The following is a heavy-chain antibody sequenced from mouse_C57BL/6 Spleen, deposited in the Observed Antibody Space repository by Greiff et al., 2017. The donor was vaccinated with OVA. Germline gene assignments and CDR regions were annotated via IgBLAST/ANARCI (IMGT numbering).Heavy chain of an antibody. D-gene: IGHD2-4*01. CDR3: ARGGLRYAMDY. V-gene: IGHV3-6*01. CDR1: GYSITRGYY. Sequence: EVKLVESGPGLVKPSQSLSLTCSVTGYSITRGYYWNWIRQFPGNKLEWMGYISYDGSNNYNPSLKNRISITRDTSKNQFFLKLNSVTTEDTATYYCARGGLRYAMDYWGQGTSVTVSS. CDR2: ISYDGSN. J-gene: IGHJ4*01.